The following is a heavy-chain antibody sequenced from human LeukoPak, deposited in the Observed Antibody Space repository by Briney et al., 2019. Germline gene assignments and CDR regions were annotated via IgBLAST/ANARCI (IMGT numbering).Heavy chain of an antibody. CDR2: IYYSGST. CDR3: ARADYPPWFDP. D-gene: IGHD4-11*01. V-gene: IGHV4-59*01. Sequence: SETLSLTCSVSGGSISSYYWSWIRQPPGKGLEWIGYIYYSGSTNYNPSLKSRVTISVDTSKNQFSLKLSSVTAADTAVYYCARADYPPWFDPWGQGTLVTVSS. CDR1: GGSISSYY. J-gene: IGHJ5*02.